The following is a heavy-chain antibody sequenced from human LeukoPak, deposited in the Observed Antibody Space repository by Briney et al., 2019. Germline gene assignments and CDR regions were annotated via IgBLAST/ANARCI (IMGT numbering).Heavy chain of an antibody. D-gene: IGHD3-3*01. CDR2: ISGSGGRT. Sequence: GGSLRLSCAASGFTFSSYAMNWVRQAPGKGLEWVSAISGSGGRTYYADSVKGRFTISRDNSKNTLYLQMNSLRAEDTAVYYCAKGGDFWSGYYTKPRLDYYYTDVWGKGTTVTVSS. CDR3: AKGGDFWSGYYTKPRLDYYYTDV. J-gene: IGHJ6*03. V-gene: IGHV3-23*01. CDR1: GFTFSSYA.